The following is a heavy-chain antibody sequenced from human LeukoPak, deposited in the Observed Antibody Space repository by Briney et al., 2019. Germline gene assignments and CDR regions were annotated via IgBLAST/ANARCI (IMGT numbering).Heavy chain of an antibody. CDR1: GFTFSSYA. Sequence: QPGRSLRLPCAASGFTFSSYAMHWVRQAPGKGLEWVAVISYDGSNKYYADSVKGRSTISRDNSKNTLYLQMNSLRAVDTAVYYCARVLRIAAADPFDHWGQGTLVTVSS. CDR2: ISYDGSNK. CDR3: ARVLRIAAADPFDH. J-gene: IGHJ4*02. D-gene: IGHD6-13*01. V-gene: IGHV3-30*04.